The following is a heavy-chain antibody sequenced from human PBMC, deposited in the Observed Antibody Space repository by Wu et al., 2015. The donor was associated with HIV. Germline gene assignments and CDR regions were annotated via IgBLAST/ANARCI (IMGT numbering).Heavy chain of an antibody. Sequence: QVQLVQSGAEVKKPGASVKVSCKVSGYTLTELSMHWVRQAPGKGLEWMGGFDPEDGETIYAQKFQGRVTMTEDTSTDTAYMELSSLRSEDTAVYYCATHAGVARCCDYYYYMDVWGKGTTVTVSS. CDR3: ATHAGVARCCDYYYYMDV. V-gene: IGHV1-24*01. J-gene: IGHJ6*03. CDR2: FDPEDGET. CDR1: GYTLTELS. D-gene: IGHD3-3*01.